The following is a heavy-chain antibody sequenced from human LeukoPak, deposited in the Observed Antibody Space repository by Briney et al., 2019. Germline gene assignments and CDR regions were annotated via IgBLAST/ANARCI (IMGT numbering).Heavy chain of an antibody. CDR3: AREGEAITVTTAYYYYYYMDV. V-gene: IGHV3-7*01. CDR2: IKQDGSEK. D-gene: IGHD4-17*01. J-gene: IGHJ6*03. Sequence: QPGGSLRLSCVASGFAFSRSWMSWVRQAPGKGLEWVANIKQDGSEKYYVDSVKGRFTISRDNAKNSLYLQMNSLRAEDTAVYYCAREGEAITVTTAYYYYYYMDVWGKGTTVTVSS. CDR1: GFAFSRSW.